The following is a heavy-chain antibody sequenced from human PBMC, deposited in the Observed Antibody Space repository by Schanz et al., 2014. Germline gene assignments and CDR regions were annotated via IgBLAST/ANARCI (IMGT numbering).Heavy chain of an antibody. V-gene: IGHV3-11*03. Sequence: VQLLQSGGALVQPGGSLRLSCSASGFTFSTYAMSWARQTPGKGLEWVSHISGSSIHKNYADSVKGRFSISRDNGETSVYLQISSLRVEDTAVYYCARFLARYQYYGVDVWGQGTTVIVSS. CDR1: GFTFSTYA. D-gene: IGHD3-3*01. J-gene: IGHJ6*02. CDR2: ISGSSIHK. CDR3: ARFLARYQYYGVDV.